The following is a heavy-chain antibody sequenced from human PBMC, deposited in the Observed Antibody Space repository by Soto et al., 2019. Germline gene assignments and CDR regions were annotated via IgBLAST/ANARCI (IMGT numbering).Heavy chain of an antibody. CDR3: AKEVGATRPLDL. V-gene: IGHV3-23*01. D-gene: IGHD1-26*01. Sequence: GGSLRLSCAASGFTFNTYAMSWVRQAPGKGLEWVSTITGSGGDTYYADSVKGRFTISRDDSKNTLYLQMNGLRAEDTAVYFCAKEVGATRPLDLWGQGTLVTVSS. CDR2: ITGSGGDT. J-gene: IGHJ5*02. CDR1: GFTFNTYA.